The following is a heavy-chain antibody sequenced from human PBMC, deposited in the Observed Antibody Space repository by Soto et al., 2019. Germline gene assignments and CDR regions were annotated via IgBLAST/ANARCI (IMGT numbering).Heavy chain of an antibody. CDR1: GGSFRNYY. J-gene: IGHJ5*02. CDR3: ARAERLPRYWFDH. V-gene: IGHV4-34*01. Sequence: SETLSLTCGVYGGSFRNYYWIWVRQPPGEGLEWIGEVNHSGEATYNPSLQSRVSISLDTSNNHFSLKMTSVTAADTAIYFCARAERLPRYWFDHWGQGTKVTVYS. CDR2: VNHSGEA. D-gene: IGHD3-3*01.